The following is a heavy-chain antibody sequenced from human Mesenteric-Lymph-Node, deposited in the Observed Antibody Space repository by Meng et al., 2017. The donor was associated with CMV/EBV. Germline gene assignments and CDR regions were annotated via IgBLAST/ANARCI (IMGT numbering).Heavy chain of an antibody. CDR1: GFTFSSYA. D-gene: IGHD5-24*01. V-gene: IGHV3-23*03. CDR3: ARDIEGGYNFPGMDV. CDR2: IYSGGSST. Sequence: GESLKISCAASGFTFSSYAMSWVRQAPGKGLEWVSVIYSGGSSTYYADSVKGRFTISRDNSKNTLYLQMNSLRAEDTAVYYCARDIEGGYNFPGMDVWGQGTPVTVSS. J-gene: IGHJ6*02.